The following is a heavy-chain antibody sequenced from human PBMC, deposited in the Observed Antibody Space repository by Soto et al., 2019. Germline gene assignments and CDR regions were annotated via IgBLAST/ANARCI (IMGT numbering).Heavy chain of an antibody. D-gene: IGHD6-19*01. CDR1: GGSIRSSNW. J-gene: IGHJ4*02. Sequence: QVQLQESGPGLVKPSGTLSLTCAVSGGSIRSSNWWSWVRQPPGKGLEWIGEIYHSGSTTYNPSLKSRVTISVDKPKNQVSRKLTSVTDADTAVYYCAIIAVAGKRFEYWGQGPLVTVSS. V-gene: IGHV4-4*02. CDR3: AIIAVAGKRFEY. CDR2: IYHSGST.